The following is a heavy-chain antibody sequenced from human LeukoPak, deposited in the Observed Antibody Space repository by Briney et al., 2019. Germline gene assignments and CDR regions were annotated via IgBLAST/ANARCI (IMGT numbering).Heavy chain of an antibody. J-gene: IGHJ6*02. CDR3: ARSCSGGSCYGNYYHGMDV. Sequence: SETLSLTCTVSGGSISSYYWSWVRHPPGKGLEWIGHVYYSGSTNYNPSLKSRVTISIDTSKNHFSLKLSSVTAADTAVYYCARSCSGGSCYGNYYHGMDVWGQGTTVTVSS. CDR1: GGSISSYY. CDR2: VYYSGST. V-gene: IGHV4-59*08. D-gene: IGHD2-15*01.